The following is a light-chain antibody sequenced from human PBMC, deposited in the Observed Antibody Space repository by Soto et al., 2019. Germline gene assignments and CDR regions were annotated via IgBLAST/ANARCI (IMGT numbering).Light chain of an antibody. CDR3: QAYDYSLTASV. J-gene: IGLJ7*01. CDR1: SGDVGGYNF. CDR2: DVS. Sequence: QSALTQPRSVSGSPGQSVTISCTGTSGDVGGYNFVSWYQQHPGKAPTLMIFDVSQRPSGVPDRFSGSKSGNTASLTISGLQAEDEADYYCQAYDYSLTASVFGGGTQLTVL. V-gene: IGLV2-11*01.